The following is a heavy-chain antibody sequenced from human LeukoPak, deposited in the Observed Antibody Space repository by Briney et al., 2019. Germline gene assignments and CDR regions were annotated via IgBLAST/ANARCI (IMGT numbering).Heavy chain of an antibody. CDR3: AKDVYGDYGGLDY. V-gene: IGHV3-23*01. J-gene: IGHJ4*02. D-gene: IGHD4-17*01. CDR1: GFPFSTYA. CDR2: IRGSDGST. Sequence: GGSLRLYCAASGFPFSTYAMSWVRQAPGNGLESVSSIRGSDGSTYYADSVKGRFAISRDNSKNTLYLQMNSLRAEDTAVYYCAKDVYGDYGGLDYWGQGTLVTVSS.